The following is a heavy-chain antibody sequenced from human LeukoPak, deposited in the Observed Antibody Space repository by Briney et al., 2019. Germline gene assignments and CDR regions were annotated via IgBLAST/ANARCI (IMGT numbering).Heavy chain of an antibody. CDR3: AKGPLIEVAGTTWDY. V-gene: IGHV3-23*01. CDR1: GFPFSSYA. J-gene: IGHJ4*02. D-gene: IGHD6-19*01. Sequence: GSLRLSFAASGFPFSSYAMSWVRRAPGKGLEGVSAISGSGGSTCYADSVKGRFTISRENSKNTLYLQMNSLRAEDTAVYYCAKGPLIEVAGTTWDYWGQGTLVTVSS. CDR2: ISGSGGST.